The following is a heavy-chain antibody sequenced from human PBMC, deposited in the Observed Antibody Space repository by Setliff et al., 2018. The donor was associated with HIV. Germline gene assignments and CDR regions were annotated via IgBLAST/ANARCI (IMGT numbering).Heavy chain of an antibody. J-gene: IGHJ4*02. CDR2: ISWDSGRT. CDR1: GLNFNDYS. V-gene: IGHV3-43D*03. D-gene: IGHD3-9*01. CDR3: AKGTMNHDFLTGYSPFDS. Sequence: LRLSCVASGLNFNDYSMHWVRQTPGKTLEWVSLISWDSGRTDYAVSVRGRFTISRDNSKNSLYLQMQSLRPEDTALYYCAKGTMNHDFLTGYSPFDSWGQGTQVTVSS.